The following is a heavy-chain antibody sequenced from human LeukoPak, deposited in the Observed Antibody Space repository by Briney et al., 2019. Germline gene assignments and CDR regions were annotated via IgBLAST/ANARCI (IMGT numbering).Heavy chain of an antibody. CDR2: IYYSGKT. CDR1: GGSITSDH. D-gene: IGHD2/OR15-2a*01. Sequence: SDTLSLTCTVSGGSITSDHWNSIRHPPGKGLEWIGCIYYSGKTYYNPSLKSRVTISVDMSKNQFSLRLTSVTAADTAVYYCARKNDFEIWGQGTLVTVSS. J-gene: IGHJ3*02. V-gene: IGHV4-59*07. CDR3: ARKNDFEI.